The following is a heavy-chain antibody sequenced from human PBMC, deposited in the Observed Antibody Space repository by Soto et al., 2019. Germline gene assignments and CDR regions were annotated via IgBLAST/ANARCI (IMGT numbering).Heavy chain of an antibody. V-gene: IGHV3-7*05. CDR3: ARDVYRGGDYYYYGMDV. CDR1: GFTFSSYW. CDR2: IKQDGSEK. D-gene: IGHD3-10*01. J-gene: IGHJ6*02. Sequence: GSLRLSCAASGFTFSSYWMSWVRQAPGKGLEWVANIKQDGSEKYYVDSVKGRFTISRDNAKNSLYLQMNSLRAEDTAVYYCARDVYRGGDYYYYGMDVWGQGTTVTVSS.